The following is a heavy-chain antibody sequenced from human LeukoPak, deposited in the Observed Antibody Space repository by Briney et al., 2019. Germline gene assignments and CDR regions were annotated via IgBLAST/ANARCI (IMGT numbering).Heavy chain of an antibody. CDR3: ASRIDYSYGIDY. V-gene: IGHV4-31*03. CDR1: GGSISSGGYY. Sequence: SETLSLTCTVSGGSISSGGYYWSWTRQHPVKGLEWMGYLYYTASIYCNPSLNSRVTLSEETFKKQFSLKLSSLPAAATAVYYCASRIDYSYGIDYWGEGTLVTVSS. D-gene: IGHD5-18*01. CDR2: LYYTASI. J-gene: IGHJ4*02.